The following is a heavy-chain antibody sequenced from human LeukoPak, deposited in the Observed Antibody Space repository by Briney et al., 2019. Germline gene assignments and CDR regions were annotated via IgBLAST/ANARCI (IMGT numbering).Heavy chain of an antibody. V-gene: IGHV5-51*01. CDR2: IYPGDSDT. J-gene: IGHJ3*02. CDR3: ARPFTPAKSLADDALDI. Sequence: PGESLKISCKGSGYSFTNYWIAWVRQMPGKGLEWMGIIYPGDSDTRYSPSFQGQVTFSADKSITTAYLQWSSLKASDTAMYYCARPFTPAKSLADDALDIWGQGTMVAVSP. CDR1: GYSFTNYW. D-gene: IGHD2-15*01.